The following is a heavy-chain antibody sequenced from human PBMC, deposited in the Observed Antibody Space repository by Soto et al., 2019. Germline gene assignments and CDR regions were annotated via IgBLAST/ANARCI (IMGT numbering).Heavy chain of an antibody. Sequence: QLQLQESGPGLVKPSETLSLTCNASGGSVSSSDSAWGWIRQSPGKGLEWIGTIDYSETIYYIPSLKSRITISIDTSKNQISLKMTSVTAADTAVYYCARHVHNQGFEYYFDSWGQGTLVTVSS. CDR3: ARHVHNQGFEYYFDS. J-gene: IGHJ4*02. D-gene: IGHD1-1*01. CDR1: GGSVSSSDSA. V-gene: IGHV4-39*01. CDR2: IDYSETI.